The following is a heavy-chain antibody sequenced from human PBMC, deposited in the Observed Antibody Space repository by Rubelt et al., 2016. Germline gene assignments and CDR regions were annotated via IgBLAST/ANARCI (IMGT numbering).Heavy chain of an antibody. J-gene: IGHJ6*02. Sequence: VQLVESGGGVVQPGGSLRLSCAASGFTFSGYWMHWVRQSPGKGLEWVSYIKYDGGEKFYVDSVKGRFTISRDNAKKALFLQMNSLRVEDTAVYYCARGHYQLAVWGQGTTVTVSS. D-gene: IGHD1-1*01. V-gene: IGHV3-7*01. CDR3: ARGHYQLAV. CDR1: GFTFSGYW. CDR2: IKYDGGEK.